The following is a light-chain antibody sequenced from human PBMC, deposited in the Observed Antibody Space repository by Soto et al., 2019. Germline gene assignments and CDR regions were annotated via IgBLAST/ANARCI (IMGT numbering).Light chain of an antibody. V-gene: IGKV3-11*01. J-gene: IGKJ4*01. CDR3: QRRANWPLT. CDR1: QSVRSH. Sequence: EIVLTQSPATLSLSPGERATLSCRASQSVRSHLVWYQQKPGRAPRLLIYDASNRATGIPARFSGSGSGTDFTLTISRQEPEDFPVYYCQRRANWPLTFGGGTKVEIK. CDR2: DAS.